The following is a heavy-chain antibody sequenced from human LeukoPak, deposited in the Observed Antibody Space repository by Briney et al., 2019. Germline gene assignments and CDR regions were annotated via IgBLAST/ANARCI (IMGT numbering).Heavy chain of an antibody. CDR2: IKQDGSEK. J-gene: IGHJ3*02. Sequence: PGGSLRLSCAASGFTFSSYWMHWVRQAPGKGLEWVANIKQDGSEKYYVGSVKGRFTISRDNAKNSLYLQMNSLRAEDTAVYYCARVEVGATPPDAFDIWGQGTMVTVSS. CDR1: GFTFSSYW. D-gene: IGHD1-26*01. V-gene: IGHV3-7*01. CDR3: ARVEVGATPPDAFDI.